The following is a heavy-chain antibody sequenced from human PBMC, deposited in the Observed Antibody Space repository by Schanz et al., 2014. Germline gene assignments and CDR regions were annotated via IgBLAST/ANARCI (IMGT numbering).Heavy chain of an antibody. CDR3: VRERTNYGGNSYFFDH. CDR1: GFTFSSHS. Sequence: EVQLLESGGGLVQPGGSLRLSCAASGFTFSSHSFNWVRQAPGKGLEWISYITYNGGTIYYADSVKGRFTVSRDNAKNSVYLQMNGLRVEDTAVYYCVRERTNYGGNSYFFDHWGQGTLVTVSS. CDR2: ITYNGGTI. D-gene: IGHD2-21*02. V-gene: IGHV3-48*04. J-gene: IGHJ4*02.